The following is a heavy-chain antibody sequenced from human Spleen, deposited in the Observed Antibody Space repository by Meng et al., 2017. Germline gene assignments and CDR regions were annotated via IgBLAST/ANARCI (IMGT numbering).Heavy chain of an antibody. Sequence: EVQLVESGGSVARPGGSLTLSCAASGFKFDDHAMSWVRQAPGKGLQWVSGLNWNGAVTGYADPVKGRFTIFRDNAKNSLYLQMNSLRADDTALYHCAREVGGLYYFDPWGQGTLVTVSS. CDR1: GFKFDDHA. J-gene: IGHJ4*02. D-gene: IGHD2-2*01. CDR3: AREVGGLYYFDP. CDR2: LNWNGAVT. V-gene: IGHV3-20*01.